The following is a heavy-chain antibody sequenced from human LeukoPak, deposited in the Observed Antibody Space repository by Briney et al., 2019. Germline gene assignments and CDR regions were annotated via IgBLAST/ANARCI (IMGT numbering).Heavy chain of an antibody. CDR3: ARHFSSGYYFIHDAFDI. D-gene: IGHD3-22*01. J-gene: IGHJ3*02. CDR2: IYPGDSDT. Sequence: GGALQISCRGAGDSFTSYWIGWGGRMPGKGGEGMGIIYPGDSDTRYSPSFQAQVTISADKSISPAYLQWSSLNASDTAMYYCARHFSSGYYFIHDAFDIWGQGTMVTASS. CDR1: GDSFTSYW. V-gene: IGHV5-51*01.